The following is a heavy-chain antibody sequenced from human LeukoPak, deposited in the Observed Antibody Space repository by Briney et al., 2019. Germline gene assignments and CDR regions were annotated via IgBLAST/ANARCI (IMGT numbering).Heavy chain of an antibody. CDR1: GYTFTSYG. Sequence: ASVKVSCKASGYTFTSYGISWVRQAPGQGLEWMGWISAYNGNTNYAQKLQGRVTMTTDTSTSTAYMEPRSLRSDDTAVYYCARDSATPLRYYYYGMDVWGQGTTVTVSS. CDR3: ARDSATPLRYYYYGMDV. CDR2: ISAYNGNT. D-gene: IGHD4-23*01. J-gene: IGHJ6*02. V-gene: IGHV1-18*01.